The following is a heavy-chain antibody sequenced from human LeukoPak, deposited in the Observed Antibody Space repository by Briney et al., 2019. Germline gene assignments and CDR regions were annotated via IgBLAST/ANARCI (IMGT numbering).Heavy chain of an antibody. V-gene: IGHV4-34*01. Sequence: SETLSLTCAVYGGSFSGYYWSRIRKPPGKGLEWIGEINHSGSTNYNPSLRSRVTISVDTSKNQFSLKLSSVTAADTAVYYCARGFYRRPADYWGQGTLVTVSS. J-gene: IGHJ4*02. D-gene: IGHD4-11*01. CDR1: GGSFSGYY. CDR2: INHSGST. CDR3: ARGFYRRPADY.